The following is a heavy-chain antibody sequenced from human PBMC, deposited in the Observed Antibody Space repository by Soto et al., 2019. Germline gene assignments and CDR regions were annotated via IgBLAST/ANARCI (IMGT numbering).Heavy chain of an antibody. J-gene: IGHJ6*02. CDR3: ARGAGSLYYSVRGYYVMDG. CDR1: GGSFSGYY. Sequence: SETLSLTCAVYGGSFSGYYWSWIRQPPGKGLEWIGEINHSGSTNYNPSLKSRVTISVDTSKNQFSLKLSSVTAADTAVYYCARGAGSLYYSVRGYYVMDGWGQGTTVTVYS. V-gene: IGHV4-34*01. CDR2: INHSGST. D-gene: IGHD3-10*01.